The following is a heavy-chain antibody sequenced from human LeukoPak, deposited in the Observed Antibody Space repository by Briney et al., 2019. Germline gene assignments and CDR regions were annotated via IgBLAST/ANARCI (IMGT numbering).Heavy chain of an antibody. D-gene: IGHD6-13*01. CDR1: GFTFSSYE. CDR3: ASSSWYALDY. Sequence: GGSLRLSCAASGFTFSSYEMNWVRQAPGKGLEWISYISSSGSTMYYADSVKGRFTISRDNAKNSMYLQMNSLRAEDTAIYYCASSSWYALDYWGQGTLVTVSS. J-gene: IGHJ4*02. CDR2: ISSSGSTM. V-gene: IGHV3-48*03.